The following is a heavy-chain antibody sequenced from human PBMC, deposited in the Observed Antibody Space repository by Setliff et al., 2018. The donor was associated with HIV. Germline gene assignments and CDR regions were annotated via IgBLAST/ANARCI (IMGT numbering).Heavy chain of an antibody. V-gene: IGHV4-61*09. J-gene: IGHJ3*02. Sequence: SETLSLTCTVSGGSISSGSYYWTWIRQPAGKGLEWIGHIYTGGTTNYNPSLKSRVSISADMSKNHFSLNLSSATAADTAVYYCCRSMTTVLEDAFDIWGQGAMVTVSS. D-gene: IGHD4-17*01. CDR2: IYTGGTT. CDR3: CRSMTTVLEDAFDI. CDR1: GGSISSGSYY.